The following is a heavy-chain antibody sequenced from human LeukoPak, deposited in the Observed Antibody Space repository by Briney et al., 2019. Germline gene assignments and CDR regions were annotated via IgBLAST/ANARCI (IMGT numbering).Heavy chain of an antibody. CDR1: GFTFSDYY. D-gene: IGHD3-10*01. Sequence: PGGSLRLFCAASGFTFSDYYMSWRRQAPGKGLEWVSYISSSSSYTNYADSVKGRFTISRDNAKNSLYLQMNSLRSEDTAVYYCARDYLRGAIRGYFDYWGQGTLVTVSS. CDR2: ISSSSSYT. V-gene: IGHV3-11*06. CDR3: ARDYLRGAIRGYFDY. J-gene: IGHJ4*02.